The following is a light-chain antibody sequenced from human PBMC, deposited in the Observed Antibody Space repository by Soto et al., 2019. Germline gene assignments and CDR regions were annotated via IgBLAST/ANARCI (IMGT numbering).Light chain of an antibody. Sequence: QSVLTQPPSVSGAPGQRVTISCTGSSSNIGAGYDVHWYQQLPGTAPKLLNYDNSNRPSGVPDGFSGSKSGTSASLAITGRQAAEDADNYCQSYDSSLSGYVVFGGGTKLTVL. V-gene: IGLV1-40*01. CDR1: SSNIGAGYD. CDR3: QSYDSSLSGYVV. J-gene: IGLJ2*01. CDR2: DNS.